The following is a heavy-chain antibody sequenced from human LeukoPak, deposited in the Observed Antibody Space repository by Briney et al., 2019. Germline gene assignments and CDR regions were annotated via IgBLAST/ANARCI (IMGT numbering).Heavy chain of an antibody. CDR1: GFTFSSYG. D-gene: IGHD3-22*01. CDR3: ANQLDYYDSSGYQHYFEY. Sequence: GGSLRLSCAASGFTFSSYGMHWVRQAPGKGLEWVAVISDDGSNKYYADSVKGRFTISRDNSKNTLYLQMNSLRAEDTAVYYCANQLDYYDSSGYQHYFEYWGQGTLVTVSS. J-gene: IGHJ4*02. CDR2: ISDDGSNK. V-gene: IGHV3-30*18.